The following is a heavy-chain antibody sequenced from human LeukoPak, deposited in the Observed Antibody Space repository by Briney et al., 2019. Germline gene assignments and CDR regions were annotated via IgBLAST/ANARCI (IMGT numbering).Heavy chain of an antibody. CDR1: GFTFSSYA. D-gene: IGHD3-3*01. V-gene: IGHV3-64*01. J-gene: IGHJ4*02. CDR3: ARSITIFGVVTSSLDY. Sequence: GGSLRLSCAASGFTFSSYAMHWVRQAPGKGLEYVSAISSNGGSTYYANSVKSRFTISRDNSKNTLYLQMGSLRAEDMAVYYCARSITIFGVVTSSLDYWGQGTLVTVSS. CDR2: ISSNGGST.